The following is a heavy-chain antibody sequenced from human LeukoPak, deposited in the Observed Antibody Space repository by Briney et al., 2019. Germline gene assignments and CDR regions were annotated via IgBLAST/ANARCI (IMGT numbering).Heavy chain of an antibody. J-gene: IGHJ4*02. CDR2: NYYSGST. CDR3: ARQGDYIWGSYRNPFDY. Sequence: SETLSLTCTVSGGSISSSSYYWGWIRQPPGKGLESIVNNYYSGSTYYNPSLKSRVTISVDTSKNQFSLKLSCVSAADTAVYYCARQGDYIWGSYRNPFDYWGQGTLVTVSS. D-gene: IGHD3-16*02. CDR1: GGSISSSSYY. V-gene: IGHV4-39*01.